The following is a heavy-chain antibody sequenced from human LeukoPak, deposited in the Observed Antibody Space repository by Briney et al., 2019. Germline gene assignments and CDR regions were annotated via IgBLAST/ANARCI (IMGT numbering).Heavy chain of an antibody. CDR2: INPNSGGT. D-gene: IGHD3-22*01. Sequence: ASVKVSCKASGYTFTSYGISWVRQAPGQGLEWLGWINPNSGGTNYAQKFQGRVTMTRDTSISTAYMELSRLRSDDTAVYYCATSSGYYPGYWGQGTLVTVSS. CDR1: GYTFTSYG. V-gene: IGHV1-2*02. CDR3: ATSSGYYPGY. J-gene: IGHJ4*02.